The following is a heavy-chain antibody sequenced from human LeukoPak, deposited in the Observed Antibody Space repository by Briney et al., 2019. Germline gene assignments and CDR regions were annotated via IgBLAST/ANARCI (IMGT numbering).Heavy chain of an antibody. CDR3: ARHDNIVVVVAALAFDC. CDR1: GGSMRSSSYY. J-gene: IGHJ4*02. V-gene: IGHV4-39*01. Sequence: ADTLSLTCTLSGGSMRSSSYYSVWLRQPPGKGLEGIVSIFYSGSIYSNPTPKSRVTISVDTSKNQFSLKLSSVTAADTAVYYCARHDNIVVVVAALAFDCWGQGTLVTVSS. CDR2: IFYSGSI. D-gene: IGHD2-15*01.